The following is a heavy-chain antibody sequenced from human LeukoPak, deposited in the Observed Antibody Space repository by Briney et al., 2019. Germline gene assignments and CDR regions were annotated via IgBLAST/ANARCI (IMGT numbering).Heavy chain of an antibody. CDR3: ARLFSRGWPYYYGLGA. D-gene: IGHD6-19*01. CDR1: GFTFSSYA. Sequence: GSLRLSCAASGFTFSSYAMSWIRQPPGKGLEWIGCVYYGGDAYYNPSLKSRVTISADLSKNQFSLSLISVTAADTALYYCARLFSRGWPYYYGLGAWGQGTTVTVSS. J-gene: IGHJ6*02. V-gene: IGHV4-39*01. CDR2: VYYGGDA.